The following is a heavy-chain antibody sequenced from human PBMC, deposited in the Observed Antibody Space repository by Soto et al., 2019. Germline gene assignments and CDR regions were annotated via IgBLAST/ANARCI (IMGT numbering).Heavy chain of an antibody. D-gene: IGHD6-19*01. Sequence: QVQLVESGGGVVQPGRSLRLSCAASGFTFSSYGMHWVRQAPGKGLEWVAVIWYDGSNKYFADSVKGRFTISRDNSKNTLYLQMSSLRAEDTAVYYCARDVLIVSVAGTAGIDYWGQGTLVTVSS. J-gene: IGHJ4*02. CDR2: IWYDGSNK. CDR3: ARDVLIVSVAGTAGIDY. CDR1: GFTFSSYG. V-gene: IGHV3-33*01.